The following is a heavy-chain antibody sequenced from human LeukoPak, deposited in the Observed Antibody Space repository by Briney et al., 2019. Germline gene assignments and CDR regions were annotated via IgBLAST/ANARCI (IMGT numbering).Heavy chain of an antibody. D-gene: IGHD6-13*01. J-gene: IGHJ4*02. V-gene: IGHV4-59*08. CDR3: ARRRGWKQQLVYFDY. CDR2: LYHSGTP. Sequence: SETLSLTCTVSGGSISSYYWSWIRQSPGKGLEWIGYLYHSGTPRYNPSLKSRVTISADTSKNQFFLNLNSTTAADTAVYYCARRRGWKQQLVYFDYWGQGTLTTVSS. CDR1: GGSISSYY.